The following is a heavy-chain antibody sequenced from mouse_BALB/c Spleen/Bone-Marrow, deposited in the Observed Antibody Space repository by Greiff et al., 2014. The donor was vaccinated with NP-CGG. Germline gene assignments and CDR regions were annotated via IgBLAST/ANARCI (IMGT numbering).Heavy chain of an antibody. J-gene: IGHJ1*01. CDR3: ARKGYTGYFDV. CDR2: IWSGGGT. V-gene: IGHV2-2*02. D-gene: IGHD2-2*01. Sequence: VQVVESGPGLVKPSQSLSITCTVSGSSLTTYGLHWVRQSPGKGLEWLGVIWSGGGTDYNAAFISRLIITKDNSKSQVFFKMNSLLTNDTAMYYCARKGYTGYFDVWGAGTTVTVSS. CDR1: GSSLTTYG.